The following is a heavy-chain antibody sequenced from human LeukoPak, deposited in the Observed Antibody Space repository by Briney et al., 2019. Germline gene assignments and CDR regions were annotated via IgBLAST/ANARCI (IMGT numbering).Heavy chain of an antibody. CDR1: GFTFSSFW. D-gene: IGHD2-8*01. CDR2: INQDGSEK. CDR3: ARARAYERT. Sequence: GGSLRLSCAASGFTFSSFWMSWVRQAPGKGPEWVANINQDGSEKYYVDSVRGRFTISRDNAKNSLYLQMNSLRAEDTAVYYCARARAYERTRGHGTLVTVSS. V-gene: IGHV3-7*04. J-gene: IGHJ4*01.